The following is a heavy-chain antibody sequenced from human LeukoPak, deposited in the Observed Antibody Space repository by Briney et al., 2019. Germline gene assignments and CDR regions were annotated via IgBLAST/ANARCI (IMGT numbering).Heavy chain of an antibody. V-gene: IGHV3-23*01. J-gene: IGHJ4*02. CDR1: GFTFSSYA. CDR3: AEKGFQLPYYFDY. D-gene: IGHD2-2*01. Sequence: PGGSLRLPCAASGFTFSSYAMSWVRQAPGKGLEWISAISGSGGSTYYADSVKGRFTISRDNSKNTLYLQMNSLRAEDTAVYYCAEKGFQLPYYFDYWGQGTLVTVSS. CDR2: ISGSGGST.